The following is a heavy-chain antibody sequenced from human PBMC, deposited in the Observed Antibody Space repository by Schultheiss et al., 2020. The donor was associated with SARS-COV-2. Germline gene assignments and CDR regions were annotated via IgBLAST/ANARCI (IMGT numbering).Heavy chain of an antibody. CDR3: ARDHYYYYFGMDV. V-gene: IGHV3-66*01. CDR2: IYSGGST. CDR1: GFTFSSYW. Sequence: GGSLRLSCAASGFTFSSYWMSWVRQAPGKGLEWVSVIYSGGSTYYADAVKGRFTISRDNSKNTLYLHMSSLRVEDTAVYYCARDHYYYYFGMDVWGQGTTVTVSS. J-gene: IGHJ6*02.